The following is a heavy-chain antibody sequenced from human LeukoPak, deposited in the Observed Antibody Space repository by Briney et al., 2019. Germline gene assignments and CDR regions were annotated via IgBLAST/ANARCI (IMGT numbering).Heavy chain of an antibody. J-gene: IGHJ4*02. V-gene: IGHV3-20*04. CDR1: GFTFDDYG. CDR3: AKGDYDSSGYGTY. CDR2: INWNGGST. Sequence: RPGGSLRLSCAASGFTFDDYGMSWVRQAPGKGLEWVSGINWNGGSTGYGDSVKGRFTISRDNAKDSLYLQMNSLRAEDTALYYCAKGDYDSSGYGTYWGQGTLVTVSS. D-gene: IGHD3-22*01.